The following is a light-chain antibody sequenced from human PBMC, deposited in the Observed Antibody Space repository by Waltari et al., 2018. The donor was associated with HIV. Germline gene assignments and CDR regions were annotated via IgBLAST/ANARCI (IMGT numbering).Light chain of an antibody. J-gene: IGLJ1*01. Sequence: QSALTQPASVSGSPGQSITISCPGTNSDIGKYNLVSWYQQHPGTVPKVLIFEVTTRPSGISHRVSGSKSDNTASLTSSGLQAEDEADYYCSSYATCNTYVFGTGTSVTVL. V-gene: IGLV2-23*02. CDR1: NSDIGKYNL. CDR3: SSYATCNTYV. CDR2: EVT.